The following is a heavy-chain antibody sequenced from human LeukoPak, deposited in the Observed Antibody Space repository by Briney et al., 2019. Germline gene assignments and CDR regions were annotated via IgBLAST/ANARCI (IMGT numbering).Heavy chain of an antibody. CDR1: GFTFSSYW. J-gene: IGHJ3*02. V-gene: IGHV3-7*01. CDR3: ARKRTAKAFDI. D-gene: IGHD2-21*02. Sequence: GGSLRLSCAASGFTFSSYWMSWVRQAPGKGVEWVANIKQDGSEKYYVHSVKGRFTISRDNAKNSLYLQMNSLRAEDTAVYYCARKRTAKAFDIWGQGTMVTVSS. CDR2: IKQDGSEK.